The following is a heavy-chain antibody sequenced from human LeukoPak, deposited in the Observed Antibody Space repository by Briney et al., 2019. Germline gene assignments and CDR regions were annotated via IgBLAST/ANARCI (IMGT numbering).Heavy chain of an antibody. CDR1: GGSFSGYY. D-gene: IGHD3-16*01. V-gene: IGHV4-34*01. CDR2: INHSGST. CDR3: ARHEEWGTVDY. J-gene: IGHJ4*02. Sequence: SETLSLTCAVYGGSFSGYYWSWLRQPPGKGLEWIGEINHSGSTNYNPSLKSRVTISVDTSKNQFSLKLSSVTAADTAVYYCARHEEWGTVDYWGQGTLVTVSS.